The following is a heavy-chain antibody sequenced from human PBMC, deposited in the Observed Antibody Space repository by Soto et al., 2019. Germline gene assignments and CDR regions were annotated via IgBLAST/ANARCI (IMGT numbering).Heavy chain of an antibody. D-gene: IGHD3-10*01. V-gene: IGHV1-8*01. CDR2: MQPSSGRT. CDR3: ARGVNAGVAY. Sequence: APVNVSCKSSGYSFTSLDINWVRQTTGQGLEWMGWMQPSSGRTGYAQKFQGRVTMTRDTSINTAYMELSSLTSDDTAFYYCARGVNAGVAYWGKGTFVTGSS. CDR1: GYSFTSLD. J-gene: IGHJ4*02.